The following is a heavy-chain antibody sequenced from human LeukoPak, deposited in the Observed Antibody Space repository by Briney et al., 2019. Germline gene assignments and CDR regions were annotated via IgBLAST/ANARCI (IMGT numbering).Heavy chain of an antibody. CDR3: ATAFVVGATTSLRDAFDI. CDR2: FDPEEGET. CDR1: GYTLTELS. J-gene: IGHJ3*02. D-gene: IGHD1-26*01. Sequence: GASVKVSCKVSGYTLTELSMHWVRQAPGKGLEWMGGFDPEEGETIYAQKFQGRVTMTEDTSTDTAYMELSSLRSEDTAVYYCATAFVVGATTSLRDAFDIWGQGTMVTVSS. V-gene: IGHV1-24*01.